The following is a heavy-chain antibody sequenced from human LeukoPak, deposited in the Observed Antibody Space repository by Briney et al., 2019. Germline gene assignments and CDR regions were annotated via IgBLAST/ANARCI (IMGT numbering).Heavy chain of an antibody. D-gene: IGHD1-14*01. CDR3: ARDGNFDN. Sequence: ASVKVSCKASGYTFTDYYLHWVRQAPGQGLEWMGWINPNSGDTSYAQKFQGRVTLTRDTSISTAYMELSRLTSDDTALYYCARDGNFDNWGRGTLVTVSP. CDR1: GYTFTDYY. CDR2: INPNSGDT. V-gene: IGHV1-2*02. J-gene: IGHJ4*02.